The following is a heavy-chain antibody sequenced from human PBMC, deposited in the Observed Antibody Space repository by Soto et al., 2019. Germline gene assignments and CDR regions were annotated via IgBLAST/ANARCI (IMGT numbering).Heavy chain of an antibody. Sequence: EVQLLESGGGLIQPGGSLRLSCSASGFSFSSYAMMWVRQAPGKGLEWVSVISGRGGSSYFADSAKGRFTISRDNSKNMLYLEMNSLRAEDTAIYFCAKGSIEYSASVAYWGQGTLVIVSS. V-gene: IGHV3-23*01. CDR3: AKGSIEYSASVAY. J-gene: IGHJ4*02. CDR1: GFSFSSYA. D-gene: IGHD1-26*01. CDR2: ISGRGGSS.